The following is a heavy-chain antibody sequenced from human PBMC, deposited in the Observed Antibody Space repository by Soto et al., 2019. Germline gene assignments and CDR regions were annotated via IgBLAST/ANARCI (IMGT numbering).Heavy chain of an antibody. CDR3: ARVVVPAAIGYFDY. D-gene: IGHD2-2*01. CDR1: GFTFSSYW. CDR2: INSDGSST. Sequence: GGSLRLSCAASGFTFSSYWMHWVRQAPGKGLVWVSRINSDGSSTSYADSVKGRFTISRDNAKNTLYLQMDSLRAEDTAVYYCARVVVPAAIGYFDYWGQGTLVTVSS. J-gene: IGHJ4*02. V-gene: IGHV3-74*01.